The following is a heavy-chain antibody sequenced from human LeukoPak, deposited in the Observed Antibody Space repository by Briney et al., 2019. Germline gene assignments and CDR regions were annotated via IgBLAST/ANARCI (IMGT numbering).Heavy chain of an antibody. Sequence: GGSLTLSCAGSGFTFSSYSMHWVRQAPGKGLERVSSISSSSVYIYYADSLKGRFTISRDNAKNSLSLQMNSLRAEDTAVYYCARGRQNSGSYSDAFDIWGQGTVVTVSS. V-gene: IGHV3-21*01. J-gene: IGHJ3*02. D-gene: IGHD1-26*01. CDR1: GFTFSSYS. CDR3: ARGRQNSGSYSDAFDI. CDR2: ISSSSVYI.